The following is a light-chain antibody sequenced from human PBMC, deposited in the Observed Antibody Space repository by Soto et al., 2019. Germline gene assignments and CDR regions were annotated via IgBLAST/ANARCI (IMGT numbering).Light chain of an antibody. Sequence: DIPLTQSPSFLSASVGDRVTITCRASQGISNYLAWYQQKQGKXPKLLIYAASTLQSGVPSSFSGSGSGTELTITISSLQPEDFETYDGQQLNSYPITFGQGTRLEIK. CDR3: QQLNSYPIT. V-gene: IGKV1-9*01. CDR1: QGISNY. CDR2: AAS. J-gene: IGKJ5*01.